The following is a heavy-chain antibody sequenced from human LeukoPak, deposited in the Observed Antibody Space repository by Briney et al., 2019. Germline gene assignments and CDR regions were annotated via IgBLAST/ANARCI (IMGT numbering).Heavy chain of an antibody. CDR2: IFTSGRT. CDR3: ARTPTNYGEEAFDI. CDR1: GGSISNYY. J-gene: IGHJ3*02. D-gene: IGHD4-17*01. V-gene: IGHV4-4*07. Sequence: SETLSLTCIVSGGSISNYYWSWIRQPAGKGLEWIGRIFTSGRTNYSPSLKTRVTMSVDTSKNQFSLKLSSVTAADTAVYYCARTPTNYGEEAFDIWGQGTMVTVSS.